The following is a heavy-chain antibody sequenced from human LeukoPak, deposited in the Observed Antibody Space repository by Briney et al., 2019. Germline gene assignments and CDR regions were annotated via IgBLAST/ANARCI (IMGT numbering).Heavy chain of an antibody. CDR2: INHSGST. CDR3: ARGDIVVVPAAFYYYYYMDV. CDR1: GGSFRGCY. J-gene: IGHJ6*03. Sequence: PSETLSLTCAVYGGSFRGCYWGWIRQPPGKGLEWIGEINHSGSTNYNPSLKSRVTISVDTSKNQVSLKLSSVTAADTAVYYCARGDIVVVPAAFYYYYYMDVWGKGTTVTVSS. D-gene: IGHD2-2*01. V-gene: IGHV4-34*01.